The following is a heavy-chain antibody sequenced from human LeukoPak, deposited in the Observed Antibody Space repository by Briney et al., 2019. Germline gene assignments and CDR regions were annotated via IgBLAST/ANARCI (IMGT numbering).Heavy chain of an antibody. CDR1: GGSISSYY. J-gene: IGHJ4*02. CDR3: ARGGGSSGYYYDY. V-gene: IGHV4-59*12. Sequence: PSETLSLTCTVSGGSISSYYWSWIRQPPGKGLEWIGSIYHSGSTNYNPSLKSRVTISVDTSKNQFSLKLSSVTAADTAVYYCARGGGSSGYYYDYWGQGTLVTVSS. CDR2: IYHSGST. D-gene: IGHD3-22*01.